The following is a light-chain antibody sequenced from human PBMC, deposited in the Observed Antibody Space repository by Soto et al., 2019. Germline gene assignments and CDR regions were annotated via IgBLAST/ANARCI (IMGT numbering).Light chain of an antibody. V-gene: IGKV3-20*01. J-gene: IGKJ3*01. CDR2: DAS. CDR1: QSVSSRY. Sequence: EIVLTQSPGTLSLSPGERATLSCRASQSVSSRYLAWYQQKPGQAPRLLIYDASYRAPGIPDMFSGSGSGTDFPLTISRLQPEDFAVYYCQQYGSSYTFGPGTKVDIK. CDR3: QQYGSSYT.